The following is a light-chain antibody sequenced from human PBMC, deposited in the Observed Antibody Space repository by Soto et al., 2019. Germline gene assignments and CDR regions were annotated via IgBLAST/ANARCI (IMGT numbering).Light chain of an antibody. J-gene: IGKJ4*01. V-gene: IGKV3-20*01. CDR3: QRYGSSLR. CDR2: DAS. CDR1: QSVGTY. Sequence: EIVLTQSPGTLSLSPGERATLSCRASQSVGTYLAWYQQKPGQAPRILIYDASSRATGIPDRFSGSGSGTDFTLTISRLEPEDFAMYYCQRYGSSLRFGGGTRVEI.